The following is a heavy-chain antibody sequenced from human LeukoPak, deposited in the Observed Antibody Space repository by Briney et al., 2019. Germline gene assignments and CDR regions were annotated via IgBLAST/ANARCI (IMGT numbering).Heavy chain of an antibody. CDR2: INHSGST. J-gene: IGHJ5*02. CDR1: GGSFSGYY. Sequence: PSETLSLTCAVYGGSFSGYYWSWIRQPPGKGLEWIGEINHSGSTNYNPSLKSRVTISVDTSKNQFSLKLSSVTAADTAVYYCASSALEAGQTSGYAPQRKNWFDPWGQGTLVTVSS. V-gene: IGHV4-34*01. D-gene: IGHD2-15*01. CDR3: ASSALEAGQTSGYAPQRKNWFDP.